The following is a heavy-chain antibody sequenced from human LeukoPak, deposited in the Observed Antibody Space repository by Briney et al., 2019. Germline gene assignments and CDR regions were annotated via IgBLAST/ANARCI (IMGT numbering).Heavy chain of an antibody. J-gene: IGHJ4*02. CDR1: GFTFSSYA. CDR3: AKDYYGSGSYYFDY. CDR2: ISGSDGST. V-gene: IGHV3-23*01. D-gene: IGHD3-10*01. Sequence: GGSLRLSCAASGFTFSSYAMSWVRQAPGKGLEWVSGISGSDGSTYYADSVKGRFTISRDNSKNTLNLQMSSLRAEDTAVYYCAKDYYGSGSYYFDYWGQGTLVTVSS.